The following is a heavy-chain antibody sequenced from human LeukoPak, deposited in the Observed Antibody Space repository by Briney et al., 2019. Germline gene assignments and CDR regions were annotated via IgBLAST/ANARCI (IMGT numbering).Heavy chain of an antibody. D-gene: IGHD2-15*01. V-gene: IGHV1-8*01. CDR2: MNPNSGNT. CDR1: GYTFTSYD. Sequence: GASVKVSCKASGYTFTSYDINWVRQATGQGLEWMGWMNPNSGNTGYAQKFQGRVTITRNTSISTAYMELSSLRSEDTAVYYCARGLYCSGGSCYSGWGQGTLVTVSS. CDR3: ARGLYCSGGSCYSG. J-gene: IGHJ4*02.